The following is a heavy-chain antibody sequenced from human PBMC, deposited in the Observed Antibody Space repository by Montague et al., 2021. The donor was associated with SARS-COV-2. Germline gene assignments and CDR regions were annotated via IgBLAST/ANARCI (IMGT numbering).Heavy chain of an antibody. V-gene: IGHV6-1*01. CDR2: TFYRSQWHT. J-gene: IGHJ1*01. CDR3: ARDGDYGGTWYSFLQN. CDR1: GDSVSSDTAA. Sequence: CAISGDSVSSDTAAWHWIRQSPSRGLGWLGSTFYRSQWHTDSAASVRSRISFSGDISKNQFSLHLNSVTPEDTAIYYCARDGDYGGTWYSFLQNWGQGTLVIVSS. D-gene: IGHD4-17*01.